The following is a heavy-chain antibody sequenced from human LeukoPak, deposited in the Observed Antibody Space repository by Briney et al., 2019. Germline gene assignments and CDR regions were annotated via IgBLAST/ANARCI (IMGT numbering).Heavy chain of an antibody. CDR1: GDTFSSYA. V-gene: IGHV1-69*05. CDR2: IIPIFGTA. Sequence: SVKVSCKASGDTFSSYAISWVRQAPGQGLEWMGRIIPIFGTANYAQKFQGRVTITTDESTSTAYMELSSLRSEDTAVYYCARGEGSGWFLADYYYMDVWGKGTTVTVSS. J-gene: IGHJ6*03. D-gene: IGHD6-19*01. CDR3: ARGEGSGWFLADYYYMDV.